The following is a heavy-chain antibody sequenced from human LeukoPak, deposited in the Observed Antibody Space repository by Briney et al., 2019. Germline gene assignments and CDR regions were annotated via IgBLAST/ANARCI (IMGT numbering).Heavy chain of an antibody. CDR2: IFYSGST. J-gene: IGHJ4*02. Sequence: SETLSLTCTVSGGSISSYYWSWIRQPPGKGLEWIGYIFYSGSTNSNPSLKSRVTISVDTSKNQFSLKLSSVTAADTAVYYCARGYSYGPFDYWGQGTLVTVSS. D-gene: IGHD5-18*01. V-gene: IGHV4-59*01. CDR3: ARGYSYGPFDY. CDR1: GGSISSYY.